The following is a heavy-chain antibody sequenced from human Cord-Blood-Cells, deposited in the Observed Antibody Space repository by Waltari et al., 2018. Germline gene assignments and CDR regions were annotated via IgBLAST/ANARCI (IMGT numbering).Heavy chain of an antibody. D-gene: IGHD3-22*01. CDR1: GGSISSGGYY. Sequence: QVQLQESGPGLVKPSQTLSLTCTVSGGSISSGGYYWSWIRQHPGKGLEWIGYIYYSGSTYYNPSLKSRVTISVDTSKNQFSLKLSSVTAADTAMYYCARGDSSGYYDAFDIWGQGTMVTVSS. CDR3: ARGDSSGYYDAFDI. CDR2: IYYSGST. J-gene: IGHJ3*02. V-gene: IGHV4-31*03.